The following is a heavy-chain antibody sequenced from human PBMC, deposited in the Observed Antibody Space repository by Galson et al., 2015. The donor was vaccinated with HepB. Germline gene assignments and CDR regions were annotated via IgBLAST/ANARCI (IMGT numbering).Heavy chain of an antibody. CDR1: GFSFSDFY. V-gene: IGHV3-11*01. CDR3: ARDHEPPDF. J-gene: IGHJ4*02. CDR2: ISSGGDSV. Sequence: SLRLSCAASGFSFSDFYMSWIRQTPGKGLEWVSYISSGGDSVFYSDSVKGRFTVSRDNAKNSLYLQMDSLSAEDAAVYFCARDHEPPDFWGQGTLVIASS.